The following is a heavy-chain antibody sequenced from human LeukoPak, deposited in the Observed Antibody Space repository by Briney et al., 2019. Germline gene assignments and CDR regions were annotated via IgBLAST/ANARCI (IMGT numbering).Heavy chain of an antibody. CDR2: IYPGDSDT. D-gene: IGHD1-26*01. V-gene: IGHV5-51*01. CDR3: ARREGEVGATNPLDY. Sequence: GESLKISFKGSGYSLTSYWIGWVRQMPGKGLEWMGIIYPGDSDTRYSPSFQGQVTISADKSISTAYLQWSSLKASDTAMYYCARREGEVGATNPLDYWGQGTLVTVSS. J-gene: IGHJ4*02. CDR1: GYSLTSYW.